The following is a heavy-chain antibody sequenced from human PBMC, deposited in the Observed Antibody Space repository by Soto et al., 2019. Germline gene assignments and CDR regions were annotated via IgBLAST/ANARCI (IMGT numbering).Heavy chain of an antibody. Sequence: PGGSLRLSCAASGFTFSSYAMSWVRQAPGKGLEWVSAISGSGGSTYYAGSVKGRFTISRDNSKNTLYLQMNSLRAEDTAVYYCAKGSNPYYYDSSWFYWGQGTLVTVSS. CDR3: AKGSNPYYYDSSWFY. CDR2: ISGSGGST. V-gene: IGHV3-23*01. CDR1: GFTFSSYA. J-gene: IGHJ4*02. D-gene: IGHD3-22*01.